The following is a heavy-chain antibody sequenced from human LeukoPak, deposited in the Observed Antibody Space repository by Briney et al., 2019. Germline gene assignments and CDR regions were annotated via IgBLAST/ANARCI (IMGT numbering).Heavy chain of an antibody. V-gene: IGHV4-59*08. CDR2: IYYSGST. D-gene: IGHD6-13*01. J-gene: IGHJ4*02. Sequence: SETLSLTCTISGGSINNYYWNWIRLPPGKGLEWIGYIYYSGSTNYNPSLKSRVTISVDTSKNQFSLKLNSVTAADTAVYYCARQGGYSSSPDFWGQGTLVTVSP. CDR1: GGSINNYY. CDR3: ARQGGYSSSPDF.